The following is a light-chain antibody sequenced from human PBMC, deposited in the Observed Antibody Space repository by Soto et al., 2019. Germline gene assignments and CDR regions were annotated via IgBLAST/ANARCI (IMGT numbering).Light chain of an antibody. Sequence: QSVLTQPPSVSAAPGQEVTISCSGSSSNTGNNFVSWYQHLPGTAPKLLIYDNDKRPSGIPDRFSGTKSGTSATLGITGLQTGDEAHYYCATWDSSLIAWVFGGGTKLTVL. J-gene: IGLJ2*01. CDR1: SSNTGNNF. V-gene: IGLV1-51*01. CDR3: ATWDSSLIAWV. CDR2: DND.